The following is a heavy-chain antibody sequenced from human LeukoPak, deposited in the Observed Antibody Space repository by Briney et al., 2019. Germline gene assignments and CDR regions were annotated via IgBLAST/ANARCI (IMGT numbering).Heavy chain of an antibody. J-gene: IGHJ4*02. CDR1: GGSINNYY. D-gene: IGHD6-13*01. Sequence: SETLSLTCTVSGGSINNYYWSWIRQPPGKGLEWIGYIYYSGTTNYNPSLKSRVTISVDTSKNRFSLKLNSVTAADTAVYYCARGVYIAAAQYGYWGQGTLVTVSS. V-gene: IGHV4-59*01. CDR2: IYYSGTT. CDR3: ARGVYIAAAQYGY.